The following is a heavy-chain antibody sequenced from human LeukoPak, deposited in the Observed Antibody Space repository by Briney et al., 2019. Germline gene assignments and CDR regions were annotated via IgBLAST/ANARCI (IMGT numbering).Heavy chain of an antibody. V-gene: IGHV3-23*01. J-gene: IGHJ4*02. Sequence: GGSLGLSCAASGFTFSSYAMSWVRQAPGKGLEWVSAISGSGGSTYYADSVKGRFTISRDNSKNTLYLQMNSLRAEDTAVYYCAKSLVVVVTAIHSWGQGTLVTVSS. D-gene: IGHD2-21*02. CDR2: ISGSGGST. CDR1: GFTFSSYA. CDR3: AKSLVVVVTAIHS.